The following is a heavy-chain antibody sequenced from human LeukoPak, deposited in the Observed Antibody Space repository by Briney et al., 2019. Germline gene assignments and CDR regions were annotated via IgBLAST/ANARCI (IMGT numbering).Heavy chain of an antibody. Sequence: ASVKVSCKASGYTFTSYAMHWVRRAPGQRLEWMGWINAGNGNTKYSQKFQGRVTITRDTSASTAYMELSSLRSEDTAVYYCTRSDIVVVPAAIPFDYWGQGTLVTVSS. J-gene: IGHJ4*02. D-gene: IGHD2-2*02. V-gene: IGHV1-3*01. CDR3: TRSDIVVVPAAIPFDY. CDR1: GYTFTSYA. CDR2: INAGNGNT.